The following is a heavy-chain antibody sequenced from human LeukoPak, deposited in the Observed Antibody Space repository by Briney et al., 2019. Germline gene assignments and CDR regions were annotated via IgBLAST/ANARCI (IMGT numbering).Heavy chain of an antibody. V-gene: IGHV3-21*01. CDR1: GFTFSSHT. D-gene: IGHD4-17*01. CDR3: ARGDYGDDHAFDI. CDR2: IIRGSGYI. J-gene: IGHJ3*02. Sequence: GGSLRLSCAASGFTFSSHTMNWVRQAPGKGLEWVSSIIRGSGYIYYADSVKGRFTISRDNPKNSLYLQMNSLRAEDTAVYYCARGDYGDDHAFDIWGQGTMVTVSS.